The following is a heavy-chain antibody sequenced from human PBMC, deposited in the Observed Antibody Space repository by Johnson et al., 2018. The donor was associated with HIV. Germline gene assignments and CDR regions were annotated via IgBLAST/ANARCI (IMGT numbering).Heavy chain of an antibody. CDR3: ARDGDSSSGYQPDAFDI. CDR2: ISYDGSNK. J-gene: IGHJ3*02. CDR1: GFTFSSYA. D-gene: IGHD3-22*01. V-gene: IGHV3-30-3*01. Sequence: QVQLVESGGGVVQPGRSLRLSCAASGFTFSSYAMHWVRQAPGKGLEWVAVISYDGSNKYYADSVKGRFTISRDNSKNTLYLQMNSLRAEDTAVYYCARDGDSSSGYQPDAFDIWGQGTLVTVYS.